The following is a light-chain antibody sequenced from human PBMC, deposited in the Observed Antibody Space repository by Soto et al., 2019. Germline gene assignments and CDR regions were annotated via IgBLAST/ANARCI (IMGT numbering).Light chain of an antibody. V-gene: IGLV2-23*01. J-gene: IGLJ1*01. Sequence: QSVLTQPASVSGSPGQSITISCTGTSSDVGSYNLVSWYQQHPGKAPKLMIYEGSKRPSGVSNRFSGSKSGNTASLTISGLQAEDDADYYCCSYAGSSTYVFGTGTNVTV. CDR2: EGS. CDR3: CSYAGSSTYV. CDR1: SSDVGSYNL.